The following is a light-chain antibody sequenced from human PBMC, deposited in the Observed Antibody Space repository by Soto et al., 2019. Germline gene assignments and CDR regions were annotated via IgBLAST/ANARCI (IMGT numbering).Light chain of an antibody. CDR3: SSYTSSSTYV. Sequence: QSALTQPRSVSGSPAQTVTISCTGSSSDVGDYNYVSWYQHHPGKAPKLLIYEVNNRPSGVSDRFSGSKSGNVASLTISWLQAEDEADYYCSSYTSSSTYVFGTGTKLTVL. V-gene: IGLV2-14*01. CDR2: EVN. CDR1: SSDVGDYNY. J-gene: IGLJ1*01.